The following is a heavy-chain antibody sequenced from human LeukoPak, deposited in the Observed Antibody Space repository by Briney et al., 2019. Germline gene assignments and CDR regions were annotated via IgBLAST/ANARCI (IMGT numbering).Heavy chain of an antibody. V-gene: IGHV3-7*01. CDR3: ARERQIAY. CDR2: IKQDGSEK. CDR1: GLTFSSYE. J-gene: IGHJ4*02. Sequence: PGGSLRLSCAASGLTFSSYEMNWVRQAPGQGLEWVANIKQDGSEKHYVDSVKGRFTISRDNAKNSLYLQMNSLRAEDTAVYYCARERQIAYWGQGTLVTVSS.